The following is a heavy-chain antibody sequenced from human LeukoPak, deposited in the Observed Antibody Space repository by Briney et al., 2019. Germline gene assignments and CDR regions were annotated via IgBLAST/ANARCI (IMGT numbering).Heavy chain of an antibody. CDR1: GYTFINYG. V-gene: IGHV1-18*04. D-gene: IGHD6-19*01. J-gene: IGHJ4*02. CDR2: TSYNGNT. Sequence: ASVKVSCKASGYTFINYGISWVRQAPGLGGEWMGGTSYNGNTTYAQQFQDRVTMTTDTSTTTAYMELRSLESDDTAVYYCARHSGSGWQALGYWGQGTLVTVSS. CDR3: ARHSGSGWQALGY.